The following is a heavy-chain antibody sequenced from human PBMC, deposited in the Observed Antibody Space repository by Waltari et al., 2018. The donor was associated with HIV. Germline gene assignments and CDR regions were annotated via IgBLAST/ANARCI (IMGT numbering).Heavy chain of an antibody. V-gene: IGHV4-61*08. D-gene: IGHD3-22*01. CDR1: GGSVSSGGYF. CDR2: IYYTGST. CDR3: ASAYDSSGYAYFYYYMDV. Sequence: HVQLQESGPGLVKPSETLSLTCTVSGGSVSSGGYFWGWIRQPPGKGLEWIGYIYYTGSTNYNSSLKSRVTISVDTSKNQFSLNLSSVTAADTAIYYCASAYDSSGYAYFYYYMDVWGKGTTVTVSS. J-gene: IGHJ6*03.